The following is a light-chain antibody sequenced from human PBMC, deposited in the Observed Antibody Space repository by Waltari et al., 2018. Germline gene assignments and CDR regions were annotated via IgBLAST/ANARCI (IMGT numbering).Light chain of an antibody. CDR3: QHYGSASMYT. Sequence: EIVLTQSPGTLSLSPGERATLSCRASQSINSSYLAWYQQKPGQAPRPLIYGASSRATGIPDRFSGSGSGTDFTLIISRLEPEDFAVYYCQHYGSASMYTFGQGTKLEIK. V-gene: IGKV3-20*01. CDR2: GAS. CDR1: QSINSSY. J-gene: IGKJ2*01.